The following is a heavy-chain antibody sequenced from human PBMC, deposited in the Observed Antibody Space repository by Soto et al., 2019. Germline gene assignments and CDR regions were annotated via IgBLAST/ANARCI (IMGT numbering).Heavy chain of an antibody. CDR3: ANNLITYWD. CDR1: GFTFSSHA. Sequence: EVQLLESGGGLVQPGGSLRLSCAASGFTFSSHALSWVRQAPGKGLECVSAISGSGASTYYADSVKGRFTISRDNSKNTLYLQMNSLRAEDTAVYYCANNLITYWDWGQGTLVTVSS. D-gene: IGHD2-15*01. J-gene: IGHJ4*02. CDR2: ISGSGAST. V-gene: IGHV3-23*01.